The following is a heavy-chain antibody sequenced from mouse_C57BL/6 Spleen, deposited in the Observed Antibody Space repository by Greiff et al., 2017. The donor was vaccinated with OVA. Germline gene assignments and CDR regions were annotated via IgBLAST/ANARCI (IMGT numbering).Heavy chain of an antibody. V-gene: IGHV1-54*01. CDR2: INPGSGGT. CDR1: GYAFTNYL. D-gene: IGHD1-1*01. J-gene: IGHJ4*01. CDR3: ARRESSYAMDY. Sequence: VKLQESGAELVRPGTSVKVSCKASGYAFTNYLIEWVKQRPGQGLEWIGVINPGSGGTNYNEKFKGKATLTADKSSSTAYMQLSSLTSEDSAVYFCARRESSYAMDYWGQGTSVTVSS.